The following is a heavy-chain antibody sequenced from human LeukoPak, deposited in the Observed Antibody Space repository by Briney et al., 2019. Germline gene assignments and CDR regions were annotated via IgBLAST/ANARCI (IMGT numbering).Heavy chain of an antibody. CDR2: IKQDGSEK. J-gene: IGHJ4*02. V-gene: IGHV3-7*01. Sequence: GGSLRLSCAASGFTFSSYWMSWVRQAPGKGLEWVANIKQDGSEKYYVDSVKGRFTIFRDNAKNSLYLQMNSLRAEDTAVYYSAKDQVRGYSYGIKDYWGQGTLVTVSS. CDR3: AKDQVRGYSYGIKDY. D-gene: IGHD5-18*01. CDR1: GFTFSSYW.